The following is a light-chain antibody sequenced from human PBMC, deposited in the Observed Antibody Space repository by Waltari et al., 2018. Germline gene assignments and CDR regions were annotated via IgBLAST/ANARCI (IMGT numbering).Light chain of an antibody. J-gene: IGLJ2*01. CDR3: QTWGTGVHVV. CDR1: SGPSNYA. V-gene: IGLV4-69*01. Sequence: QVVLTHSPSASHSRAAPVKLTCTLSSGPSNYAIAWHHQQPGKGPRFLMKVHSGGTQFKGDGIPDRFTGSSSGSERYLTISSLQSDDEADYYCQTWGTGVHVVFGGGTKLTVL. CDR2: VHSGGTQ.